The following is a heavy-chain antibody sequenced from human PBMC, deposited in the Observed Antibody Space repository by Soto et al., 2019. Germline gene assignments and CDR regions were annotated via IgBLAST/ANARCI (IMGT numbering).Heavy chain of an antibody. V-gene: IGHV4-34*01. Sequence: SETLSLTCTVYGGSLSSYYWNWIRQPPGKGLEWIGEIYHSGTTNYNPSLKSRVTISADTSKNQFSLKLTSVTAADTAVYYGARSERTLSYYYGMDVWGQGTTVTVSS. CDR2: IYHSGTT. CDR3: ARSERTLSYYYGMDV. J-gene: IGHJ6*02. CDR1: GGSLSSYY.